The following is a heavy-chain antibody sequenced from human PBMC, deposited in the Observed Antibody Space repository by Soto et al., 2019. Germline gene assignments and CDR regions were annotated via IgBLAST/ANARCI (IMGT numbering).Heavy chain of an antibody. V-gene: IGHV3-7*01. D-gene: IGHD2-2*01. J-gene: IGHJ4*02. CDR3: ATAISSPFSNFDS. Sequence: EVQLVQSGGDLVQPGGSLRLSCVASGFTFSTYWMTWVRQATGMGLEWVAGIKADASDEVYVDSVKGRFSISRDNAKNSLYLQLNRLRADDAAVYYCATAISSPFSNFDSWGQGSLVTVSS. CDR1: GFTFSTYW. CDR2: IKADASDE.